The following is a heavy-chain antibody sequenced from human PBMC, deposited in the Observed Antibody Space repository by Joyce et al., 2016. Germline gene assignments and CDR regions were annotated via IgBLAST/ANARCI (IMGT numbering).Heavy chain of an antibody. Sequence: EVQLVESGGGLVKPGESLRLSCAGSGFNFHNAWMSWVRQAPGKGLEWVGRIESKAHGETTDYAAPVKGRFAISRDDSKYTLYLQMNSLKTKDTALYYCTNFGGNSFGDYWGQGALVTVSS. V-gene: IGHV3-15*04. CDR2: IESKAHGETT. CDR3: TNFGGNSFGDY. D-gene: IGHD4-23*01. J-gene: IGHJ4*02. CDR1: GFNFHNAW.